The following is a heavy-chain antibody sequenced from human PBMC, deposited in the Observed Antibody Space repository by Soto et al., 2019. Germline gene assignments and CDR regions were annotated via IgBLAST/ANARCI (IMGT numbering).Heavy chain of an antibody. V-gene: IGHV1-2*04. CDR1: GYTFTGYY. CDR3: AREMVAARPPIWGTYHDAFDI. J-gene: IGHJ3*02. D-gene: IGHD2-15*01. CDR2: INPNSGGT. Sequence: ASVKVSCKASGYTFTGYYMHWVRQAPGQGLEWMGWINPNSGGTNYAQKFQGWVTMTRDTSISTAYMELSRLRSDDTAVYYCAREMVAARPPIWGTYHDAFDIWGQGTMVTVSS.